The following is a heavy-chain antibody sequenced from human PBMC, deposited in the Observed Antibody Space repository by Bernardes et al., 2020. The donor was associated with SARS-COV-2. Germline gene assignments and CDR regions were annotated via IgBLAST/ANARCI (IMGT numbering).Heavy chain of an antibody. CDR3: ARAPMIVVVIDAFDI. V-gene: IGHV4-59*06. CDR1: GGSISSYY. CDR2: IYYSGST. D-gene: IGHD3-22*01. J-gene: IGHJ3*02. Sequence: SETLSLTCTVSGGSISSYYWSWIRQHPGKGLEWIGYIYYSGSTYYNPSLKSRVTISVDTSKNQFSLKLSSVTAADTAVYYCARAPMIVVVIDAFDIWGQGTMVTVSS.